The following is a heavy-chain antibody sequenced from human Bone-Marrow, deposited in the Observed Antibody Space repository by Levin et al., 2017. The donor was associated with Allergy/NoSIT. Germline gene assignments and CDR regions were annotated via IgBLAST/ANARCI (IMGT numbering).Heavy chain of an antibody. D-gene: IGHD3-22*01. CDR2: ITPNSGNT. CDR3: ARDRADNFDSSGYYPDAFDI. J-gene: IGHJ3*02. Sequence: PGGSLRLSCKASGYTFIAYYIHWVRQAPGQGPEWMGWITPNSGNTSYAQKFRGRVTLTWDTSTTTASMELSSLTFDDTAVYYCARDRADNFDSSGYYPDAFDIWGQGTVVTVSS. V-gene: IGHV1-2*02. CDR1: GYTFIAYY.